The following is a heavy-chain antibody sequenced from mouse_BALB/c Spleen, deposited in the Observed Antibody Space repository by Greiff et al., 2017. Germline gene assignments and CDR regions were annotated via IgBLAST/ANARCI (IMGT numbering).Heavy chain of an antibody. V-gene: IGHV1-18*01. CDR3: AREGYYYGSSYLSWFAY. J-gene: IGHJ3*01. CDR1: GYTFTEYT. D-gene: IGHD1-1*01. Sequence: VQLKQSGPELVKPGASVKISCKTSGYTFTEYTMHWVKQSHGKSLEWIGGINPNNGGTSYNQKFKGKATLTVDKSSSTAYMELRSLTSEDSAVYYCAREGYYYGSSYLSWFAYWGQGTLVTVSA. CDR2: INPNNGGT.